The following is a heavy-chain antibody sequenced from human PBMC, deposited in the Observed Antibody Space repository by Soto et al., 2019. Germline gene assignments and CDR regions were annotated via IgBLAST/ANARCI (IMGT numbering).Heavy chain of an antibody. Sequence: APVKVSCKASGYTFTSYGISWVRQAPGQGLEWMGWISAYNGNTNYAQKLQGRVTMTTDTSTSTAYMELRSLRSDDTAVYYCARGEVDYGDSLYLTPYSDSLRHGTPVSVSS. CDR3: ARGEVDYGDSLYLTPYSDS. D-gene: IGHD4-17*01. CDR2: ISAYNGNT. V-gene: IGHV1-18*01. CDR1: GYTFTSYG. J-gene: IGHJ4*01.